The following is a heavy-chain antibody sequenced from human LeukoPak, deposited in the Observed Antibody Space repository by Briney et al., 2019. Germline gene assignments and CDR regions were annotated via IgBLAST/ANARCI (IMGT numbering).Heavy chain of an antibody. V-gene: IGHV4-39*01. J-gene: IGHJ4*02. Sequence: PSETLSLTCTVSGGSISSSSYYWGWIRQPPGKGLEWIGSIYYSGSTYYNPSLKSRVTISVDTSKNQFSLKLSSVTAADTAVYYCASRRGYSGYDDNWGQGTLVTVSS. CDR3: ASRRGYSGYDDN. D-gene: IGHD5-12*01. CDR1: GGSISSSSYY. CDR2: IYYSGST.